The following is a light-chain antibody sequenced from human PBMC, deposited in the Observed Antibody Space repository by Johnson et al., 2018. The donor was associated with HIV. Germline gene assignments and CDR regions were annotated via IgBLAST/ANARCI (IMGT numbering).Light chain of an antibody. CDR1: SSDMGNYA. Sequence: QSVLTQPPSVSAAPGQRVTISCSGSSSDMGNYAVSWYQQLPGTAPKLLIYENNKRPSGIPDRFSGSKSGTSATLGITGLQTGDEAEYYCGTWDSRLSAYVFGTGTKVTVL. CDR3: GTWDSRLSAYV. CDR2: ENN. J-gene: IGLJ1*01. V-gene: IGLV1-51*02.